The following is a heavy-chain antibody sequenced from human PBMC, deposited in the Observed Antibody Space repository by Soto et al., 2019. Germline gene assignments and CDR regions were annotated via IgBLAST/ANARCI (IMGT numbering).Heavy chain of an antibody. CDR1: GGTFSSYA. Sequence: QVQLVQSGAEVKKPGSSVKVSSKASGGTFSSYAISWVRQAPGQGLEWMGGIIPIFGTANYAQKYHGRVTITGDESKHPAYMELSILRSDDTAVYYCARDQSSYDYHYYGMVVWGQGTTVTVSS. J-gene: IGHJ6*02. CDR2: IIPIFGTA. D-gene: IGHD5-12*01. CDR3: ARDQSSYDYHYYGMVV. V-gene: IGHV1-69*12.